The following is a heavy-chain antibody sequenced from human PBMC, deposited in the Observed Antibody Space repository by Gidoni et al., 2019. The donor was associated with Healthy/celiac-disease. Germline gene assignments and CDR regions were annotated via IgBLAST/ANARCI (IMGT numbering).Heavy chain of an antibody. CDR2: ISGSGGST. CDR3: AKVESPKLFRGVKWFDP. V-gene: IGHV3-23*01. CDR1: GFTFSSYA. Sequence: EVQLLESGGGLVQPGGSLRLSCAASGFTFSSYAMSWVRQAPGKGLEWVSAISGSGGSTYYADSVKGRFTISRDNSKNTLYLQMNSLRAEDTAVYYCAKVESPKLFRGVKWFDPWGQGTLVTVSS. J-gene: IGHJ5*02. D-gene: IGHD3-10*01.